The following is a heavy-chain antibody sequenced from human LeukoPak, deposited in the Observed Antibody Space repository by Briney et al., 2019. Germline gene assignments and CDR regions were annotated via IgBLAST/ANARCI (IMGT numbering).Heavy chain of an antibody. Sequence: PSETLSLTCTVSGGSISSYYWSWIRQPPGKGLEWIGSIYHSGSTYYNPSLKSRVTISVDTSKDQFSLKLSSVTAADTAVYYCARGPPPDFDYWGQGTLVTVSS. CDR2: IYHSGST. CDR1: GGSISSYY. CDR3: ARGPPPDFDY. V-gene: IGHV4-59*01. J-gene: IGHJ4*02.